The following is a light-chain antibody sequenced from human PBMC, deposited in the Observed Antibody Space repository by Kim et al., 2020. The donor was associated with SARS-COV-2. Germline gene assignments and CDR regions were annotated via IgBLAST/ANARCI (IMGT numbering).Light chain of an antibody. Sequence: QPVLTQSPSASASLGASVKLTCTLSSGLSSYAIAWHQQQPEKGPRYLMKVNSDGSHSKGDGIPDRFSGSSSGAERYVTISSLQSEDEAEYYCQTWDTGIRVFGGGTQLTVL. V-gene: IGLV4-69*01. J-gene: IGLJ2*01. CDR3: QTWDTGIRV. CDR2: VNSDGSH. CDR1: SGLSSYA.